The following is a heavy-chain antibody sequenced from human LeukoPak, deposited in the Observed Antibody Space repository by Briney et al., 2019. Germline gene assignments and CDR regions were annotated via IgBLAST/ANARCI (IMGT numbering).Heavy chain of an antibody. CDR2: INPSGGST. CDR1: GYTFTGYY. D-gene: IGHD3-22*01. V-gene: IGHV1-46*01. Sequence: ASVKVSCKASGYTFTGYYMHWVRQAPGQGLEWMGIINPSGGSTSYAQKFQGRVTMTRDMSTSTVYMELSSLRSEDTAVYYCAREVLRSDYDSSGYYNQAPRGGWFDPWGQGTLVTVSS. J-gene: IGHJ5*02. CDR3: AREVLRSDYDSSGYYNQAPRGGWFDP.